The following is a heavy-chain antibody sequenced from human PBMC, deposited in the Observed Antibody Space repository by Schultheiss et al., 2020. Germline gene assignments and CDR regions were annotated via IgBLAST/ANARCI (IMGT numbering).Heavy chain of an antibody. CDR2: IWYDGSKK. CDR1: GFSFSSYG. CDR3: TSPGGYAGY. Sequence: GESLKISCAASGFSFSSYGMHWVRQAPGKGLEWVAVIWYDGSKKYYADSVKGRFTISRDNSKNTLYLQMNSLRAEDTAVYYCTSPGGYAGYWGQGTLVTVSS. V-gene: IGHV3-33*01. J-gene: IGHJ4*02. D-gene: IGHD5-12*01.